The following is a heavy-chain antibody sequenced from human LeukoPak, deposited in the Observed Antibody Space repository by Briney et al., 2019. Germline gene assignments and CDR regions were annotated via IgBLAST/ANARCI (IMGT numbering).Heavy chain of an antibody. CDR3: ARTHSGYDYYYYYYYMDV. CDR1: GGTFSSYD. Sequence: ASVKVSCKASGGTFSSYDINWVRQATGQGLEWMGWMNPNSGNTGYAQKFQGRVTITRNTSISTAYMELSSLRSEDTAVYYCARTHSGYDYYYYYYYMDVWGKGTTVTVSS. CDR2: MNPNSGNT. J-gene: IGHJ6*03. V-gene: IGHV1-8*03. D-gene: IGHD5-12*01.